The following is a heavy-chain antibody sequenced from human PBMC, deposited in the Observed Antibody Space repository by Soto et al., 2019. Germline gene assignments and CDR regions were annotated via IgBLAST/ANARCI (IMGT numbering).Heavy chain of an antibody. V-gene: IGHV3-30-3*01. J-gene: IGHJ4*02. CDR3: ARDPYTNGPLDY. CDR1: GFTFSSYS. Sequence: GGSLRLSCAASGFTFSSYSMHWVRQAPGKGLEWVAVISYDGSNKYYADSVKGRFTISRDNSKNTLYLQMNSLRAEDTAVYYCARDPYTNGPLDYWGQGTLVTVSS. CDR2: ISYDGSNK. D-gene: IGHD6-19*01.